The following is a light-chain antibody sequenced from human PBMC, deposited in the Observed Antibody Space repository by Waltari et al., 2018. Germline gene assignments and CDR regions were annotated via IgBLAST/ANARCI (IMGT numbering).Light chain of an antibody. J-gene: IGKJ4*01. CDR2: GAS. Sequence: IVMMQSPATLSVFPGERATLSCRASQSVATYLAWYQQKPGQAPRLLIYGASTRPTGIPARFSGGGSGTEFTLTISSLQSEDFAVYYCQQYNNWPLLTFGGGTRVEIK. CDR1: QSVATY. CDR3: QQYNNWPLLT. V-gene: IGKV3-15*01.